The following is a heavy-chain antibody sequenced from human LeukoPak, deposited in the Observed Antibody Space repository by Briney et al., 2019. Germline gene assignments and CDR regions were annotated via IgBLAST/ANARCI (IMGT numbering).Heavy chain of an antibody. Sequence: KASETLSLTCTVSGGSISSYYWSWIRQPPGKGLEWIGYIYYSGSTNYNPSLKSRVTISVDTSKNQFSLKLSSVTAADTAVYYCARGYSGYDGYDYWGQGTLVTVSS. CDR2: IYYSGST. D-gene: IGHD5-12*01. CDR1: GGSISSYY. V-gene: IGHV4-59*01. J-gene: IGHJ4*02. CDR3: ARGYSGYDGYDY.